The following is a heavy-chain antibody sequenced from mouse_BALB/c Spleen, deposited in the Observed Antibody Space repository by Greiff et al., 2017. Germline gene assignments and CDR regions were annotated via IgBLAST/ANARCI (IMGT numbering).Heavy chain of an antibody. Sequence: EVQLVESGGGLVKPGGSLKLSCAASGFAFSSYDMSWVRQTPEKRLEWVAYISSGGGSTYYPDTVKGRFTISRDNAKNTLYLQMSSLKSEDTAMYYCARDGNLFAYWGQGTLVTVSA. CDR2: ISSGGGST. V-gene: IGHV5-12-1*01. CDR3: ARDGNLFAY. D-gene: IGHD2-1*01. J-gene: IGHJ3*01. CDR1: GFAFSSYD.